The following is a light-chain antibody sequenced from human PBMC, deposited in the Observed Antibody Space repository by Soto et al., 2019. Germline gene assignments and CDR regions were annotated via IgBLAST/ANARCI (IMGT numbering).Light chain of an antibody. Sequence: QSALTQPASVSGSPGQSITMSCTGTSSDVASYNFVSWFQLHPGKAPKLMIYEVTNRPSGVSYRFSGSKSGNTASLTISGLQPEDEADYYCSSFTTTSTWVFGTGTKVTVL. J-gene: IGLJ3*02. V-gene: IGLV2-14*01. CDR1: SSDVASYNF. CDR3: SSFTTTSTWV. CDR2: EVT.